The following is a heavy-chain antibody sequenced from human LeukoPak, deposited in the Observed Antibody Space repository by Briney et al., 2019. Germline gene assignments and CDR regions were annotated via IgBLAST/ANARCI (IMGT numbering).Heavy chain of an antibody. D-gene: IGHD3-10*01. Sequence: GGSLRLSCAAAGFTFDDYAMQWVRQAPGEGLEWVSGISWDSGSIGYGDSVKGRFTIARDNAKNSLYLQMNSLRAEDMALYYCAKDIGAYYYGSGSFDYWGQGTLVTVSS. V-gene: IGHV3-9*03. CDR3: AKDIGAYYYGSGSFDY. CDR2: ISWDSGSI. J-gene: IGHJ4*02. CDR1: GFTFDDYA.